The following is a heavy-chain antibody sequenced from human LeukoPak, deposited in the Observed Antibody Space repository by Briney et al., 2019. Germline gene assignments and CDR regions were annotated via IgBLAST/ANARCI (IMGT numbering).Heavy chain of an antibody. CDR2: MNHSGST. Sequence: SETLSLTCAVYGGSFSGYYWSWIRQPPGKGLEWIGEMNHSGSTNYNPSLKSRVTISVETSKKKFSLKLSSVTAADTAVYYCARSYYDFWSGYYTFDYWGQGTLVTVSS. D-gene: IGHD3-3*01. CDR1: GGSFSGYY. V-gene: IGHV4-34*01. J-gene: IGHJ4*02. CDR3: ARSYYDFWSGYYTFDY.